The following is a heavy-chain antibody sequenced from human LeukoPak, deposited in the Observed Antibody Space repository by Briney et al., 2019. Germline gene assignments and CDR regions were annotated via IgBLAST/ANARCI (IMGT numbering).Heavy chain of an antibody. J-gene: IGHJ4*02. CDR2: MYTSGST. D-gene: IGHD2-2*01. V-gene: IGHV4-61*02. CDR3: XXXXEHIVLLPGAKRKTWYFDY. Sequence: SXTLSLTCTVSGALISSGSYYWSWIRPPAGKGLEWIGRMYTSGSTNYNPSLKSRVTISVDTSKNQFSLKLSSVTAADTAVYYSXXXXEHIVLLPGAKRKTWYFDYWGQGTLVTVSS. CDR1: GALISSGSYY.